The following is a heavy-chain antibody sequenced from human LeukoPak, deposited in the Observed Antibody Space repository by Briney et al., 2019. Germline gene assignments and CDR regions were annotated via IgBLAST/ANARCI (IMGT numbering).Heavy chain of an antibody. CDR1: GFTVSTYA. CDR3: AKGGDGYNWDY. Sequence: PGGSLRLSCAASGFTVSTYAMRWVRQAPGKGLEWVSLITGSGGSTSYADSVKGRFIISRDNSKNTLYLQMNSLRAEDTAVYYCAKGGDGYNWDYWGQGTLVTVSS. V-gene: IGHV3-23*01. CDR2: ITGSGGST. D-gene: IGHD5-24*01. J-gene: IGHJ4*02.